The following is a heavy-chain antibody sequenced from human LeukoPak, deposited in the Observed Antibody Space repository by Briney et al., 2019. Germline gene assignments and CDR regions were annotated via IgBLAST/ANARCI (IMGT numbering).Heavy chain of an antibody. CDR1: GFTFDDYA. CDR3: ASAPDYYYGSGRFDY. Sequence: GRSLRLSCAASGFTFDDYAMHWVRQAPGKGLEWVSGISWNSGSIGYADSVKGRFTISRDNAKNSLYLQMNSLRAEDTAVYYCASAPDYYYGSGRFDYWGQGTLVTVSS. D-gene: IGHD3-10*01. V-gene: IGHV3-9*01. CDR2: ISWNSGSI. J-gene: IGHJ4*02.